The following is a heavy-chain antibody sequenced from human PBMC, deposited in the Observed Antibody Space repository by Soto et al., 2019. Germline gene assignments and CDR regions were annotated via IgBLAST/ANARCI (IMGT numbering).Heavy chain of an antibody. Sequence: SETLSLTCTVSGGSISSYYWSWIRQPPGKGLEWIGYIYYSGSTNYNPSLKSRVTISVDTSKNQFSLKLSSGTAADTAVYYCARHGPDYGDYASAFDIWGQGTMVTVSS. CDR2: IYYSGST. J-gene: IGHJ3*02. CDR3: ARHGPDYGDYASAFDI. D-gene: IGHD4-17*01. V-gene: IGHV4-59*08. CDR1: GGSISSYY.